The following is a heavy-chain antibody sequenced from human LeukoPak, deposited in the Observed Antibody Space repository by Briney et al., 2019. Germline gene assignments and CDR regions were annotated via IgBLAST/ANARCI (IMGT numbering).Heavy chain of an antibody. J-gene: IGHJ3*02. Sequence: PSETLSLTCTVSGGSISSYYWSWIRQPPGKGLEWIGYIYDTGSTSYNPSLKSRVTISIDTSKNQFSLKLSSVTAADTAVYYCARRYGSGRRDQFDIWGQGTMVTVSS. CDR2: IYDTGST. CDR3: ARRYGSGRRDQFDI. CDR1: GGSISSYY. V-gene: IGHV4-59*08. D-gene: IGHD3-10*01.